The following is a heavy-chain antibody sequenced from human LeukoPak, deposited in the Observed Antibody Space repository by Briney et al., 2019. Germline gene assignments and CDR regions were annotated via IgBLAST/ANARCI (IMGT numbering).Heavy chain of an antibody. CDR3: VRDAQGAVAADDAFDI. J-gene: IGHJ3*02. CDR2: INAGNGNT. Sequence: GASVKVSCKASGYTFTSYAMHWVRQAPGQRLEWMGWINAGNGNTKYPQKFQDRVTITRDTSASTAYMELSSLRSEDTAVYYCVRDAQGAVAADDAFDIWGPGTLVTVSS. V-gene: IGHV1-3*01. D-gene: IGHD6-13*01. CDR1: GYTFTSYA.